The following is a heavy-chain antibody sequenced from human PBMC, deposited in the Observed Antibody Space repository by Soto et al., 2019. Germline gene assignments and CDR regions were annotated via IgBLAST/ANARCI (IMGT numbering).Heavy chain of an antibody. CDR1: GFTFSSDG. Sequence: GGSLRLSCAASGFTFSSDGMYWVRQAPGKGLEWLAVISYDGSSKYYADSVKGRFTISRDNSENTLYLQMNSLRAEDTAVYYCAKDRASTWTFDYWGQGTLVTVSS. D-gene: IGHD6-13*01. J-gene: IGHJ4*02. CDR3: AKDRASTWTFDY. V-gene: IGHV3-30*18. CDR2: ISYDGSSK.